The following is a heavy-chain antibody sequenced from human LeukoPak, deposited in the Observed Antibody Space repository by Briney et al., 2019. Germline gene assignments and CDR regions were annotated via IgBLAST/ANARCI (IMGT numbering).Heavy chain of an antibody. V-gene: IGHV4-38-2*02. CDR3: ARLARTYYYGSGSY. D-gene: IGHD3-10*01. CDR1: GYSISSGYY. Sequence: SETLSLTCTVSGYSISSGYYWSWIRQPPGKGLEWIGEINHSGSTNYNPSLKSRVTISVDTSKNLFSLKLSSVTAADTAVYYCARLARTYYYGSGSYWGQGTLVTVSS. J-gene: IGHJ4*02. CDR2: INHSGST.